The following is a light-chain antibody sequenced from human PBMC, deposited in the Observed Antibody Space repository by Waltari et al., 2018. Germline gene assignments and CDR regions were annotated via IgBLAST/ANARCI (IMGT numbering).Light chain of an antibody. J-gene: IGLJ1*01. Sequence: QSALTQPASVSGSPGQSITISCTGTSTAVAGYNFVSWYQQHPGKVPKLIIYDVTNRPSGVSNRFSGSKSGNTASLTISGLQAEDEADYYCSSYTTSSTYVFGTGTKVTVL. CDR1: STAVAGYNF. V-gene: IGLV2-14*03. CDR2: DVT. CDR3: SSYTTSSTYV.